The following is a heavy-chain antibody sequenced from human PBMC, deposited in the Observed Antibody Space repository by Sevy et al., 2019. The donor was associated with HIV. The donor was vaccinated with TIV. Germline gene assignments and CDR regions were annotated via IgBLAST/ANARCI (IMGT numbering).Heavy chain of an antibody. CDR2: ISWCSGNI. CDR3: VKDRSGSSSFDY. Sequence: GGSLRLSCAASGFTFDDYTMNWVRQAPGKGLEWVSVISWCSGNIAYSDSLEGRFPISRDNDKNSLYLQMNSQRVEDRALYYCVKDRSGSSSFDYWGQGTLVTVSS. V-gene: IGHV3-9*01. J-gene: IGHJ4*02. D-gene: IGHD1-26*01. CDR1: GFTFDDYT.